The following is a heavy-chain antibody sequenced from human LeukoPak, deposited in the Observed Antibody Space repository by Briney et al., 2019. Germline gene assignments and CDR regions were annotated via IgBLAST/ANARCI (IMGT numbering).Heavy chain of an antibody. D-gene: IGHD3-22*01. Sequence: PGGSLRLSCAASGFTFSDYYMSWIRQAPGKGLEWVSYISSSGSTIYYADSVKGRFTISRDNAKNSLHLQMNSLRAEDTAVYYCARDQNSGYYLFDYWGQGTLVTVSS. J-gene: IGHJ4*02. CDR3: ARDQNSGYYLFDY. CDR2: ISSSGSTI. V-gene: IGHV3-11*04. CDR1: GFTFSDYY.